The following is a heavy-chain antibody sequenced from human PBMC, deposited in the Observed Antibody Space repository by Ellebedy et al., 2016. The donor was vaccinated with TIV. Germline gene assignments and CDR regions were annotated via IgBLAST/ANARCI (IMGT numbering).Heavy chain of an antibody. CDR2: IYYSGST. V-gene: IGHV4-39*07. J-gene: IGHJ4*02. Sequence: MPSETLSLTCTVSGGSISSSPYYWGWIRQPPGKGLEWIGSIYYSGSTYYNASLKSRVTISIDKSKSQVSLRLASVTAADTAVYYCARAVSNPYHSSENFDYWGQGALVTVSS. CDR1: GGSISSSPYY. CDR3: ARAVSNPYHSSENFDY. D-gene: IGHD6-19*01.